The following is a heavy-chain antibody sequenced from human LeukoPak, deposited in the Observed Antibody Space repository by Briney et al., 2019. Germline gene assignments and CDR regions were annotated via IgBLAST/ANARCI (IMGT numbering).Heavy chain of an antibody. D-gene: IGHD6-19*01. CDR2: FSGSGVSS. CDR3: ARRSGIAVAGAFDY. J-gene: IGHJ4*02. V-gene: IGHV3-23*01. Sequence: HPGGPLRLSCAASGFTFSNYAMRWLRQAPGKGVVWVSGFSGSGVSSYYAGSVKGRFTISRDNPKNTLYLQMNSLSAKDTAVYYCARRSGIAVAGAFDYWGEGTLVTVSS. CDR1: GFTFSNYA.